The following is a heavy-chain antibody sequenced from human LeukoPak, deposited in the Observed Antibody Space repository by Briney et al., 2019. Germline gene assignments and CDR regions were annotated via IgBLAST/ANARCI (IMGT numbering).Heavy chain of an antibody. CDR3: ARAMSRGTAAHWFDP. J-gene: IGHJ5*02. CDR2: ISAYNGNT. D-gene: IGHD6-13*01. CDR1: GYTFTSYG. V-gene: IGHV1-18*01. Sequence: GASVKVSCKASGYTFTSYGISWVRRAPGQGLEWMGWISAYNGNTNYAQKLQGRVTMTTDTSTSTAYMELRSLRSDDTAVYYCARAMSRGTAAHWFDPWGQGTLVTVSS.